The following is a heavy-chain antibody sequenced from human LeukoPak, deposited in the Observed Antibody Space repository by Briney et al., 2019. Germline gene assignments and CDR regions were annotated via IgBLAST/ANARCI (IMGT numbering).Heavy chain of an antibody. CDR3: ARLGRGFGETDDWFDP. CDR1: GGSISSSNW. Sequence: PSGTLSLTCAVSGGSISSSNWWSWVRQPPGKGLEWIGEIYHSGSTNYNPSLKSRVTISVDKSKNQFSLKLSSVTAADTAVYYCARLGRGFGETDDWFDPWGQGTLVTVSS. V-gene: IGHV4-4*02. J-gene: IGHJ5*02. CDR2: IYHSGST. D-gene: IGHD3-10*01.